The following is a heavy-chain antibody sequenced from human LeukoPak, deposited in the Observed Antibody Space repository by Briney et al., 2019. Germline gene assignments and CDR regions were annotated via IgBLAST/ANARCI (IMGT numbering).Heavy chain of an antibody. CDR2: IIPILGIA. J-gene: IGHJ6*02. D-gene: IGHD3-22*01. V-gene: IGHV1-69*04. CDR1: GGTFSSYA. CDR3: ARDRETYYYDSSGYYSVPPYYYYGMDV. Sequence: SVKVSCKASGGTFSSYAISWVRQAPGQGLEWMGRIIPILGIANYAQKFQGRVTITADKSTSTAYMELSSLGSEDTAVYYCARDRETYYYDSSGYYSVPPYYYYGMDVWGQGTTVTVSS.